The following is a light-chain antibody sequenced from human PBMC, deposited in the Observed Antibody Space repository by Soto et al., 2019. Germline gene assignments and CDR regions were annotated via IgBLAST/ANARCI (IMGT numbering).Light chain of an antibody. CDR3: QQCYNPPWT. Sequence: DIQMTQSPSSLSASVGDSVTITCRASQFINRYVSWYQQKPGKVPKLLIYSASSLQSGVPSRFGGSRSGTNFTLTISSLQPEDFATYYCQQCYNPPWTLGPGTTVEVK. CDR1: QFINRY. CDR2: SAS. V-gene: IGKV1-39*01. J-gene: IGKJ1*01.